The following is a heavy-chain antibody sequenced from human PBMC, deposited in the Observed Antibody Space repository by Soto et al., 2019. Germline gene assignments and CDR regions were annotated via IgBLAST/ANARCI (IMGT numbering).Heavy chain of an antibody. CDR3: ASYYDILTGYYTDYYGMDV. CDR2: ISAYNGNT. Sequence: ASVKVSCKASGYTFTSYGISWVRQAPGQGLEWMGWISAYNGNTNYAQKLQGRVTMTTDTSTSTVYMELRSLRSDDTAVYYCASYYDILTGYYTDYYGMDVWGQGTTVTVSS. J-gene: IGHJ6*02. D-gene: IGHD3-9*01. CDR1: GYTFTSYG. V-gene: IGHV1-18*01.